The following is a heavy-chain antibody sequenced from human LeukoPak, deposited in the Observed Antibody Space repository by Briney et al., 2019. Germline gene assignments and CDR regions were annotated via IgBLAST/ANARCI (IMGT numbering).Heavy chain of an antibody. J-gene: IGHJ6*02. V-gene: IGHV3-21*01. CDR2: ISSSSSYV. Sequence: GGSLRLSCAASGFTFSSYSMNWVRQAPGKGLEWVSSISSSSSYVYYADSVKGRFTISRDNAKNSLYLQMNSLRAEDTAVYYCARGYCSSTSCYGYYYYGMDVWGQGTTVTVSS. CDR3: ARGYCSSTSCYGYYYYGMDV. CDR1: GFTFSSYS. D-gene: IGHD2-2*01.